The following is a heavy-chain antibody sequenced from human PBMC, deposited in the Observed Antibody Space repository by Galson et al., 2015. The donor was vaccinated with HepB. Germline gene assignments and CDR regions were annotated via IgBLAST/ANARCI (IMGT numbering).Heavy chain of an antibody. CDR3: ARDPYTAMGDYYCYGMDV. V-gene: IGHV1-18*04. CDR1: GYTFTSYG. Sequence: SVKVSCKASGYTFTSYGISWVRQAPGQGLERMGWISAYNGNTNYAQKLQGRVTMTTDTSTSTAYMELRSLRSDDTAVYYCARDPYTAMGDYYCYGMDVWGQGTTVTVSS. J-gene: IGHJ6*02. D-gene: IGHD5-18*01. CDR2: ISAYNGNT.